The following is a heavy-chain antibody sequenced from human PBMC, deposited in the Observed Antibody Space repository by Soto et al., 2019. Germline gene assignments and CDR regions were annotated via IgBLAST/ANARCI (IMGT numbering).Heavy chain of an antibody. CDR2: ISYGGGTT. V-gene: IGHV3-23*01. CDR1: EFTFSNYA. CDR3: ARGGPPIDY. D-gene: IGHD3-10*01. J-gene: IGHJ4*02. Sequence: GGSLRLSCAASEFTFSNYAMSWVRQAPGKGLEWVSAISYGGGTTYYADSVKGRFTISRDNSKNTLYLQMNSLRSEDTAVYYCARGGPPIDYWGQGTLVTVSS.